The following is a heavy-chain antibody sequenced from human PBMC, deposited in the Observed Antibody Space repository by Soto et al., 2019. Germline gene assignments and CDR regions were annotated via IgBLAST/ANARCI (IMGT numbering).Heavy chain of an antibody. J-gene: IGHJ4*02. V-gene: IGHV3-64*01. D-gene: IGHD2-21*02. CDR1: GFTFSSYA. Sequence: EVQLVQSGGGLVQPGGSLRLSCAASGFTFSSYAMQWVRQAPGKGLEYVSAISSNGGSTYYANSVKGRFTISRDNSKNTLYLQMGSLRAEDMAVYYCARLVVTATSYYFDYWGQGTLVTVSS. CDR3: ARLVVTATSYYFDY. CDR2: ISSNGGST.